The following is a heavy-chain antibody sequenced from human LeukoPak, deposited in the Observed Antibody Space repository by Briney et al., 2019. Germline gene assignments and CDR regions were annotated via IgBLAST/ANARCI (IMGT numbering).Heavy chain of an antibody. CDR3: AHIPALQTIDY. CDR2: ICSSSSYI. V-gene: IGHV3-21*01. J-gene: IGHJ4*02. Sequence: GGSLRLSCAASGFTFSSYSMNWVRQAPGKGLEWVSSICSSSSYIYYADSVKGRFTISRDNAKNSLYLQMNSLRAEDTAVYYCAHIPALQTIDYWGQGTLVTVSS. D-gene: IGHD2-2*01. CDR1: GFTFSSYS.